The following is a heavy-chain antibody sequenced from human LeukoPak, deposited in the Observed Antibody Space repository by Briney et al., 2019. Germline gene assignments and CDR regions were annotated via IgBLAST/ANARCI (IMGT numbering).Heavy chain of an antibody. CDR2: ISAYNGNT. CDR1: GYTFTGYG. Sequence: ASVKVSCKASGYTFTGYGISWVRQAPGQGLEWMGWISAYNGNTNYAQKLQGRVTMTTDTSTSTAYMELRSLRSDDTAVYYCARDRFEGYDFWSGYKVVVFDPWGQGTLVTVSS. CDR3: ARDRFEGYDFWSGYKVVVFDP. V-gene: IGHV1-18*01. J-gene: IGHJ5*02. D-gene: IGHD3-3*01.